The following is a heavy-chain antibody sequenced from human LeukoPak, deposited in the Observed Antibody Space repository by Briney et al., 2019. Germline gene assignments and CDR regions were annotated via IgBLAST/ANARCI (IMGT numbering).Heavy chain of an antibody. D-gene: IGHD2-15*01. CDR2: IKQDGSEK. J-gene: IGHJ6*03. CDR3: AREGVVPGVYYYYYMDV. V-gene: IGHV3-7*01. Sequence: AGGSLRLPCAASGFTFSSYWMSWVRQAPGKGLEWVANIKQDGSEKYYVDSVKGRFTISRDNAKNSLYLQMNSLRAEDTAVYYCAREGVVPGVYYYYYMDVWGKGTTVTVSS. CDR1: GFTFSSYW.